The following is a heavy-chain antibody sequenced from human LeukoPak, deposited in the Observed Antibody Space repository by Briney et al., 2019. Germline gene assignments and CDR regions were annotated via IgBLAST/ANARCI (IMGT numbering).Heavy chain of an antibody. CDR3: AKGRRDGYNYGDVDY. D-gene: IGHD5-24*01. V-gene: IGHV1-18*01. CDR2: ISAYNGNT. CDR1: GYTFTSYG. J-gene: IGHJ4*02. Sequence: ASVKVSCKASGYTFTSYGISWVRQAPGQGLEWMGWISAYNGNTNYAQKLQGRVTMTRDTSISTAYMELSRLRSDDTAVYYCAKGRRDGYNYGDVDYWGQGTLVTVSS.